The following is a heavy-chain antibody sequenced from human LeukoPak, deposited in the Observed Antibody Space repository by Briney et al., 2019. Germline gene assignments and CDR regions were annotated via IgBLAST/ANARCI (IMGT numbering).Heavy chain of an antibody. CDR1: GYSFTSYW. CDR2: IYPGDSDT. Sequence: PGESLKISCKGSGYSFTSYWIGWVRQMPGKGLERMGIIYPGDSDTRYSPSFQGQVTISADKSISTAYLQWSSLKASDTAMYYCARVGRSIAVAGTGWFDPWGQGTLVTVSS. V-gene: IGHV5-51*01. J-gene: IGHJ5*02. D-gene: IGHD6-19*01. CDR3: ARVGRSIAVAGTGWFDP.